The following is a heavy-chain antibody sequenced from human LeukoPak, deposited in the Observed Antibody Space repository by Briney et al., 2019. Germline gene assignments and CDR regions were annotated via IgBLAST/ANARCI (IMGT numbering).Heavy chain of an antibody. V-gene: IGHV4-34*01. J-gene: IGHJ4*02. D-gene: IGHD4-17*01. Sequence: SETLSLTCAVYGGSFSGYYWSWIRQPPGKGLEWIGEINHSGSTNYNPSLKSRVTISVDTSKNQFSLKLSSVTAADTAVYYCARNSGDSGGYYFDYWGQGTLVTVSS. CDR1: GGSFSGYY. CDR3: ARNSGDSGGYYFDY. CDR2: INHSGST.